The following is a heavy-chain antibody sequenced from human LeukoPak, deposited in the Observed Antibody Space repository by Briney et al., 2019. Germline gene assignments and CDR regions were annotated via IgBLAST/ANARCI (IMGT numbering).Heavy chain of an antibody. CDR2: INPKSGGT. CDR3: ARGPSHGAFDI. Sequence: GASVKVSCKASGYSFTGHYMHWVRQAPGQGLEWMGWINPKSGGTNYAQKFQGRATMTRDTSISTAYVDMSSLRSDDTAVYYCARGPSHGAFDIWGQGTMATVSS. CDR1: GYSFTGHY. V-gene: IGHV1-2*02. J-gene: IGHJ3*02.